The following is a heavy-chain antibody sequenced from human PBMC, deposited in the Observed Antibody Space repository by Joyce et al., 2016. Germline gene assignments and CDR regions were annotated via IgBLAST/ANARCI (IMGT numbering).Heavy chain of an antibody. J-gene: IGHJ4*02. Sequence: VKPGGSLRLSCAASGITFNVAWMTWVRQAPGKGLEWVGRIKSKTSGETTEYAAPVKGRFTISRDDSKNTVSLQMNGLRTEDTAVYFCAADVAEVGFGELDHWGQGTLVTVSS. V-gene: IGHV3-15*01. D-gene: IGHD3-10*01. CDR1: GITFNVAW. CDR2: IKSKTSGETT. CDR3: AADVAEVGFGELDH.